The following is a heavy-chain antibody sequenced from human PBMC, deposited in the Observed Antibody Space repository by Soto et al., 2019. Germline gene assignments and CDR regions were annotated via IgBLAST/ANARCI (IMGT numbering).Heavy chain of an antibody. CDR3: ARGYMRGGIYYGMDV. CDR2: IIPILGIA. CDR1: GGTFSSYT. Sequence: GASVKVSCKASGGTFSSYTISWVRQAPGQGLEWMGRIIPILGIANYAQKFQGRVTITADKSTSTAYMELSSLRSGDTAVYYCARGYMRGGIYYGMDVWGQGTTVTVSS. J-gene: IGHJ6*02. D-gene: IGHD1-1*01. V-gene: IGHV1-69*02.